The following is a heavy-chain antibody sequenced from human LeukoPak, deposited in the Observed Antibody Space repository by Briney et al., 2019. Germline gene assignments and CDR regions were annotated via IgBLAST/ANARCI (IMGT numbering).Heavy chain of an antibody. J-gene: IGHJ4*02. V-gene: IGHV1-18*01. Sequence: ASVKVSCKASGYTFTSYGINWVRQAPGQGLEWMGWISAYNGNTNYAQKLQGRVTMTTDTSTNTAYMELRSLRSDDTAVYYCARPSNSGSYGYWGQGTLVTVSS. CDR3: ARPSNSGSYGY. D-gene: IGHD1-26*01. CDR1: GYTFTSYG. CDR2: ISAYNGNT.